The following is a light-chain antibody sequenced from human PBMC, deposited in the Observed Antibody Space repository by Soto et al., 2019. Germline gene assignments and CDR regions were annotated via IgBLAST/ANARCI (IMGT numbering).Light chain of an antibody. V-gene: IGKV3-20*01. Sequence: EIVLTQSPGTLSLSPGEGATLSCRASQSVSRSYLAWFQQKPGQAPRLLIYDTSTRATGIPDRFSGSGSGTGVTLSFSRLEPEDFAVYYSQQYGSSPWTFGQGTKVEIK. CDR3: QQYGSSPWT. CDR1: QSVSRSY. J-gene: IGKJ1*01. CDR2: DTS.